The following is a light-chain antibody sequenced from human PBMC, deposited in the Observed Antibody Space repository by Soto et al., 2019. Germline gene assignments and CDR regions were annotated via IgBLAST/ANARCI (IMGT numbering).Light chain of an antibody. J-gene: IGLJ2*01. V-gene: IGLV1-51*01. CDR2: DNT. Sequence: QSVLTQSPSVSAAPGQQVTISCSGSSSNIGNNYVSWYQQLPGTAPKLLIYDNTTRPSGIPDRFSGSKSGTSGTLDITGRQTGDEAEYYCATWDGSLPGEVFGGGTKVTVL. CDR1: SSNIGNNY. CDR3: ATWDGSLPGEV.